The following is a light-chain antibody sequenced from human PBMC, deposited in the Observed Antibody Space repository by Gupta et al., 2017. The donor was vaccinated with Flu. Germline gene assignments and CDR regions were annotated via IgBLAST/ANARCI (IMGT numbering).Light chain of an antibody. J-gene: IGLJ3*02. CDR1: SSNIGGYNF. V-gene: IGLV2-14*01. CDR2: EVN. CDR3: TSYSSSSTL. Sequence: GSSSNIGGYNFVSWYQHRPGEAPKLLLYEVNNRPSGVSDRFSGSKSANTASLTISGLQAEDEADYYCTSYSSSSTLFGGGTKLSVL.